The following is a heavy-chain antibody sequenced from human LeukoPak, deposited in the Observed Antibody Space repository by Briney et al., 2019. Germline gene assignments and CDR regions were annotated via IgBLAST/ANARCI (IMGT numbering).Heavy chain of an antibody. J-gene: IGHJ5*02. CDR1: GGTFSSYA. CDR3: ARDGAFCSSTSCYFYRWFDP. CDR2: IIPIFGTA. V-gene: IGHV1-69*05. Sequence: SVKVSCRASGGTFSSYAISWVRQAPGQGLEWMGGIIPIFGTANYAQKFQGRVTITTDESTSTAYMELSSLRSEDTAVYYCARDGAFCSSTSCYFYRWFDPWGQGTLVTVSS. D-gene: IGHD2-2*01.